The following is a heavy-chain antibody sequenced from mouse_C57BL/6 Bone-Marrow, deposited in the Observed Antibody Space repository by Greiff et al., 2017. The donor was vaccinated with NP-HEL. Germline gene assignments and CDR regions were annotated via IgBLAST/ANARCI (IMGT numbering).Heavy chain of an antibody. CDR2: INPSSGYT. Sequence: QVQLQQSGAELAKPGASVKLSCKASGYTFTSYWMHWVKQRPGQGLEWIGYINPSSGYTKYNQKFKDKATLTADKSSSTAYMQLSSLTYEESAVYFSVREKYASSYPPWCAFWGQGGLGTVSA. CDR3: VREKYASSYPPWCAF. CDR1: GYTFTSYW. V-gene: IGHV1-7*01. D-gene: IGHD1-1*01. J-gene: IGHJ3*01.